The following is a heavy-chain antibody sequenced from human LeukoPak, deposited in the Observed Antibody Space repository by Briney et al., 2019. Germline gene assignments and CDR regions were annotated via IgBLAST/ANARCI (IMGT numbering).Heavy chain of an antibody. CDR2: INSDGSWT. V-gene: IGHV3-74*01. CDR1: GSYW. CDR3: AKGYCSGGSCYLVY. J-gene: IGHJ4*02. D-gene: IGHD2-15*01. Sequence: PGGSLRLSCAASGSYWMHWVRQAPGKGLVWVSHINSDGSWTSYADSVKGRFTISKDNAKNTVYLQMNSLRAEDTAVYYCAKGYCSGGSCYLVYWGQGTLVTVSS.